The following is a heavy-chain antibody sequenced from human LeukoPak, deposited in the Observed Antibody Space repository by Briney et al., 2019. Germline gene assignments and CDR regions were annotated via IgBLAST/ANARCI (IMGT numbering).Heavy chain of an antibody. Sequence: PGGSLRLSCAASGFTFSSYSMNWVRQAPGKGLEWVSYIRSSSSTIYYADSVKGGLPISRDNSKNTLSLHMNSLRAEDTAVYYCPTHGYDSSFLDYWGQGTLVTVSS. CDR2: IRSSSSTI. V-gene: IGHV3-48*01. CDR1: GFTFSSYS. J-gene: IGHJ4*02. D-gene: IGHD3-22*01. CDR3: PTHGYDSSFLDY.